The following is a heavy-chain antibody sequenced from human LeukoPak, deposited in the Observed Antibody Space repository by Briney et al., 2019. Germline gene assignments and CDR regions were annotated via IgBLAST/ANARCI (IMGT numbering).Heavy chain of an antibody. CDR3: ARTVPGYPDDYFDY. V-gene: IGHV3-21*06. CDR2: ISSSSSYI. D-gene: IGHD6-19*01. J-gene: IGHJ4*02. CDR1: GFTFSSYS. Sequence: PGGSLRLSCAASGFTFSSYSMTWVRQAPGKGLEWVSSISSSSSYIYYADSVKGRFTISRDNAKNSLCLQMTGLTVADTAVYYCARTVPGYPDDYFDYWGQGTLVTVSS.